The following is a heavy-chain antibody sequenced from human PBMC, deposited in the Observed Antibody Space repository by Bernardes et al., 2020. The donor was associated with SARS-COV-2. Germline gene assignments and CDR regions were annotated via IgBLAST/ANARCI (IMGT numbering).Heavy chain of an antibody. CDR3: ARDSGPTNVRAFDY. CDR2: VYYTGTT. V-gene: IGHV4-31*03. CDR1: GASIGRDYY. Sequence: SETLSLTCSVSGASIGRDYYWSWIRQFPGKGLEWLGYVYYTGTTYYNSSLKSRLSISVDTSENQFSLRLSSVTAADTAVYYCARDSGPTNVRAFDYWGLGTLVTVSS. D-gene: IGHD3-10*01. J-gene: IGHJ4*02.